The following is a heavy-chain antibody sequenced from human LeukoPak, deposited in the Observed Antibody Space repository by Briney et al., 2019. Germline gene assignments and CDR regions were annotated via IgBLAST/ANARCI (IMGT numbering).Heavy chain of an antibody. D-gene: IGHD3-16*02. J-gene: IGHJ4*02. CDR2: ISAYNGNT. Sequence: ASVKVSCKASGYTFTIFGISWVRQAPGQGLEWMGWISAYNGNTNYAQKLQGRVTITTDTSTSTAYMELRSLRSDDTAVYYCARDRLWRSLGAVDFDYWGQGTLVTVSS. CDR1: GYTFTIFG. CDR3: ARDRLWRSLGAVDFDY. V-gene: IGHV1-18*01.